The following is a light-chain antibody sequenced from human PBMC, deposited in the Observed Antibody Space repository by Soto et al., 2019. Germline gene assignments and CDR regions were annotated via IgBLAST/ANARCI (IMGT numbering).Light chain of an antibody. V-gene: IGLV2-14*03. J-gene: IGLJ1*01. CDR3: TSFTTSLSFV. CDR2: DVS. Sequence: QSALTQPASVSGSPGQSIAITCTGSNNDIGADKFVSWYQQHPGEAPKLIIFDVSNRPSGVSHRFSGSKSGNTASLTISRLKPEDESDYYCTSFTTSLSFVFGTGTKLTVL. CDR1: NNDIGADKF.